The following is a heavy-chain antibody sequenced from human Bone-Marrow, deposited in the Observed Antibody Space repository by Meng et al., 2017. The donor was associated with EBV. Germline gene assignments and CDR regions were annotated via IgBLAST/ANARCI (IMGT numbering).Heavy chain of an antibody. CDR2: INPSGGTT. CDR1: GYNFTSYY. CDR3: VRDISGYSSDY. Sequence: VHSGAEGRKAGSSIMVSCKASGYNFTSYYIHWVRQAPGQGLEWMGIINPSGGTTTYAQKFQGRVTMTRDTSTSTVYMDLSSLRSEDTAVYYCVRDISGYSSDYWGQGTLVTVSS. J-gene: IGHJ4*02. V-gene: IGHV1-46*01. D-gene: IGHD3-9*01.